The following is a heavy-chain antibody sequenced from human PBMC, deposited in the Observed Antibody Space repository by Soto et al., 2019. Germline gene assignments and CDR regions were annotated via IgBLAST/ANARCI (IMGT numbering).Heavy chain of an antibody. D-gene: IGHD5-12*01. CDR2: IFPGDSDT. CDR1: GYNFAGYW. V-gene: IGHV5-51*01. CDR3: ARQSGMDV. J-gene: IGHJ6*02. Sequence: PGESLKISCKTSGYNFAGYWLGWGRQMPGKCLEWLGIIFPGDSDTKYSPSFQGQVIISADKSIRTAYLQWSSLKASDTAIYYCARQSGMDVWGQGTTVTVSS.